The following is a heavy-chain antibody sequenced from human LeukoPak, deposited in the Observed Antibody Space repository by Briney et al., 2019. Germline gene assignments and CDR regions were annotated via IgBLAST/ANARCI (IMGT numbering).Heavy chain of an antibody. J-gene: IGHJ3*02. CDR1: SGSTSSSTYY. D-gene: IGHD3-10*01. Sequence: SETLSLTCTVSSGSTSSSTYYWGWIRQPPGKGLEWIGSIYYSGSTSYNPSLKSRVTISLDTSNHQFSLKLSSVTAADTAVYYCARQAYYAAGSYHAFDIWGQGTMVTVSS. CDR2: IYYSGST. CDR3: ARQAYYAAGSYHAFDI. V-gene: IGHV4-39*01.